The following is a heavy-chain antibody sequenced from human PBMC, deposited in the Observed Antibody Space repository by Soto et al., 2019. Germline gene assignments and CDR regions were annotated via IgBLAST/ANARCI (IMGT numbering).Heavy chain of an antibody. CDR2: INPNSGGT. D-gene: IGHD3-3*01. CDR3: ARDGVSYDFWSGYYKGGRPHNWFDP. Sequence: ASVKVSCKASGYTFTGYYMHWVRQAPGQGLEWMGWINPNSGGTNYAQKFQGWVTMTRDTSISTAYMELSRLRSDDTAVYYCARDGVSYDFWSGYYKGGRPHNWFDPWGQGTLVTVSS. J-gene: IGHJ5*02. V-gene: IGHV1-2*04. CDR1: GYTFTGYY.